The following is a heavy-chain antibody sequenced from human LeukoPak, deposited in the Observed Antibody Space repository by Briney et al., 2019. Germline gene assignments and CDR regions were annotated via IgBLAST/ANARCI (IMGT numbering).Heavy chain of an antibody. J-gene: IGHJ2*01. V-gene: IGHV3-9*01. CDR2: ISWNSGSI. Sequence: GGSLRLSCAASGFTFDDYAMHWVRQAPGKGLEWVSGISWNSGSIGYADSVKGRFTISRDNAKNSLYLQMNSLRAEDTGLYYCAKDDLRWLQLGYFDLWGRGTLVTVSS. CDR3: AKDDLRWLQLGYFDL. D-gene: IGHD5-24*01. CDR1: GFTFDDYA.